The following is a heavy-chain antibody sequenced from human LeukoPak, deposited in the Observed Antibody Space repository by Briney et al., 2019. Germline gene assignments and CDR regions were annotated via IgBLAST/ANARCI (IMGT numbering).Heavy chain of an antibody. CDR1: GFTFSSYA. V-gene: IGHV3-23*01. CDR3: AKDLGDPVASFSSS. CDR2: ISGSGGST. D-gene: IGHD2-2*01. J-gene: IGHJ5*02. Sequence: GGSLRLSCAASGFTFSSYAMSWVRQAPGKGLEWVSAISGSGGSTYYADSVKGRFTISRDNSKNTLYLQMNSLRAEDTAVYYCAKDLGDPVASFSSSWGQGTLVTVSS.